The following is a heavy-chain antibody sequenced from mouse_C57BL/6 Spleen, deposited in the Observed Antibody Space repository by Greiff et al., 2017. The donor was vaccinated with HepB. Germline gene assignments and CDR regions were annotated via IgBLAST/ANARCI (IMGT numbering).Heavy chain of an antibody. D-gene: IGHD3-1*01. Sequence: EVNVVESGGGLVQSGRSLRLSCATSGFTFSDFYMEWVRQAPGKGLEWIAASRNKANDYTTEYSASVKGRFIVSRDTSQSILYLQMNALRAEDTAIYYCARDDRDGFAYWGQGTLVTVSA. J-gene: IGHJ3*01. CDR2: SRNKANDYTT. CDR1: GFTFSDFY. V-gene: IGHV7-1*01. CDR3: ARDDRDGFAY.